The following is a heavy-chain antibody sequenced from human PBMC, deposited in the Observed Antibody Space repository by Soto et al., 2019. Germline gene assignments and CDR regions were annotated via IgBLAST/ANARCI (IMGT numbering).Heavy chain of an antibody. CDR2: IYSGGST. CDR1: GFTVSSNY. V-gene: IGHV3-66*01. J-gene: IGHJ6*02. Sequence: EVQLVESGGGLVQPGGSLRLSCAASGFTVSSNYMSWVRQAPGKGLEWVSVIYSGGSTYYADSVKGRFTISRDNSKNTRYLQMNSLRAEDTAVYYCAREYSYGYYYYYAMDVWGQGTTVTVSS. CDR3: AREYSYGYYYYYAMDV. D-gene: IGHD5-18*01.